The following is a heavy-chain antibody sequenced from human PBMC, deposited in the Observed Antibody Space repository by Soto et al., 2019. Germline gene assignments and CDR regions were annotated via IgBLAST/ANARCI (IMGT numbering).Heavy chain of an antibody. CDR1: GYSFTTYW. CDR2: IYPGDSYT. D-gene: IGHD6-13*01. Sequence: GGSLKISCKGSGYSFTTYWIGWVRQMPGKVLEWMGIIYPGDSYTNYSPSFQGHVTISADRSISTAYLQWSSLKASDTAMYYCARHWDFEYSSSCPPPGYWGQGTLVTVSS. V-gene: IGHV5-51*01. J-gene: IGHJ4*02. CDR3: ARHWDFEYSSSCPPPGY.